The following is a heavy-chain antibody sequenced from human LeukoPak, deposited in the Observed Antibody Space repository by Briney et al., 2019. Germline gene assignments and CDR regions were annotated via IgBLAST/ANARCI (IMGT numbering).Heavy chain of an antibody. CDR1: GYTFTNYG. D-gene: IGHD3-10*01. V-gene: IGHV1-18*04. CDR2: ISPYNGNT. CDR3: ARRSMVRGLGYYGMDV. Sequence: ASVKVSCKASGYTFTNYGITWVRQAPGQGLEWMGWISPYNGNTYYAQKLQGRVTMTTDTSTSTAYMELRSLRSDDTAVYYCARRSMVRGLGYYGMDVWGKGTTVTVSS. J-gene: IGHJ6*04.